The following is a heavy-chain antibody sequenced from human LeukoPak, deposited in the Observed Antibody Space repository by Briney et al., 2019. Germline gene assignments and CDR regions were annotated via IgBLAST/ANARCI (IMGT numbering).Heavy chain of an antibody. Sequence: PGGSLRLSCVVSGFTFSCYWMSWVRQAPGKGLEWVANIKQDGSEKYYVHSVKGRFTMSRDNAKNSLYLQMNSLTPEDTAVYYCAKAYYYYYDSSGYYRTAPPSDYWGQGTLVTVSS. V-gene: IGHV3-7*01. CDR1: GFTFSCYW. CDR2: IKQDGSEK. J-gene: IGHJ4*02. CDR3: AKAYYYYYDSSGYYRTAPPSDY. D-gene: IGHD3-22*01.